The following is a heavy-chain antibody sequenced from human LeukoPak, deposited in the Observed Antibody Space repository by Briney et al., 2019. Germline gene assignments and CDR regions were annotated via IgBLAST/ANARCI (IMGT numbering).Heavy chain of an antibody. V-gene: IGHV1-69*04. CDR2: IIPIFGIA. J-gene: IGHJ5*02. CDR3: ARDHTGITIFGGSWFDP. D-gene: IGHD3-3*01. CDR1: GGTFSSYA. Sequence: SVKVSCKASGGTFSSYAISWVRQAPGQGLEWMGRIIPIFGIANYAQKFQGRVTITAGKSTSTAYMELSSLRSEDTAVYYCARDHTGITIFGGSWFDPWGQGTLVTVSS.